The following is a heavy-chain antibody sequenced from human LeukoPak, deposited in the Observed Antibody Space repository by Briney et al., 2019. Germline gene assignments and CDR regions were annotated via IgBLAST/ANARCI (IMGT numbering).Heavy chain of an antibody. CDR2: IDWDDDK. CDR3: ARILDYFGSGSYFDY. D-gene: IGHD3-10*01. V-gene: IGHV2-70*04. J-gene: IGHJ4*02. CDR1: GFSLSTALMR. Sequence: SGPTPVNPTQTLTLTCTFSGFSLSTALMRINWIRQPPGKALEWLARIDWDDDKFYSTSLKTRLTVSKDTSKNQVILTMTNMDPVDTATYYCARILDYFGSGSYFDYWGQGTLVTVSS.